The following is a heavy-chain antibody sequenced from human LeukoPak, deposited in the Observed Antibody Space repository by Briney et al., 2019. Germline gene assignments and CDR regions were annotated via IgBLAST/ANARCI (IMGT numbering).Heavy chain of an antibody. V-gene: IGHV4-39*01. Sequence: SETLSLTWTVSGGSLSSSSYYWGWIRQPPGRGLEWFGSIYYSGRTYYNPSLKSRVTISVDTSKNQFSLKLSSVTAADTAVYYCARPRYYYDSSGYPRLSDYYYMDVWGKGTTVTVSS. CDR1: GGSLSSSSYY. D-gene: IGHD3-22*01. CDR2: IYYSGRT. CDR3: ARPRYYYDSSGYPRLSDYYYMDV. J-gene: IGHJ6*03.